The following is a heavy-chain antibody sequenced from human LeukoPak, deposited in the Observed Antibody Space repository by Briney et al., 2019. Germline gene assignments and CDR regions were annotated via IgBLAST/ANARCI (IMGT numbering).Heavy chain of an antibody. V-gene: IGHV3-7*05. Sequence: GGSLRLSCAASGFTFSSYWMSWARQAPGKGLEWVANIKQDGSEKYYVDSVKGRFNISKDNAKNSLYLQMNSLRAEDTAVYYCARDQRYCSSSSCPWEPFDYWGQGNVVTVSS. J-gene: IGHJ4*02. D-gene: IGHD2-2*01. CDR3: ARDQRYCSSSSCPWEPFDY. CDR1: GFTFSSYW. CDR2: IKQDGSEK.